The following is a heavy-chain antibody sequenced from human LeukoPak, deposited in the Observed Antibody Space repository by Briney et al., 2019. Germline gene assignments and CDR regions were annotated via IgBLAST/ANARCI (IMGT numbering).Heavy chain of an antibody. CDR3: ARGTPPYTSSPFDY. CDR1: GGSISSYY. J-gene: IGHJ4*02. D-gene: IGHD6-13*01. CDR2: IYTSGST. Sequence: SETLSLTCTVSGGSISSYYWSWIRRPPGKGLEWIGRIYTSGSTNYNPSLKSRVTMSVDTSRTQFSLKLSSVTAADTAVYYCARGTPPYTSSPFDYWGQGTLVTVSS. V-gene: IGHV4-4*07.